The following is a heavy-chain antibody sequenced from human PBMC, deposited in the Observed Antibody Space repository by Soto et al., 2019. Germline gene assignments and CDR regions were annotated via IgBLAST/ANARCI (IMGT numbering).Heavy chain of an antibody. V-gene: IGHV1-69*02. CDR3: AIGRRKRITIFVNYMDV. J-gene: IGHJ6*03. D-gene: IGHD3-9*01. Sequence: CKAPGDTFSGNTIGWLRQAPGQGREWMGRIIPILGIANYAQKFQGRVTITADKSTSTAYMELSSLRSEDTAVYYCAIGRRKRITIFVNYMDVWGKGTTVTVSS. CDR2: IIPILGIA. CDR1: GDTFSGNT.